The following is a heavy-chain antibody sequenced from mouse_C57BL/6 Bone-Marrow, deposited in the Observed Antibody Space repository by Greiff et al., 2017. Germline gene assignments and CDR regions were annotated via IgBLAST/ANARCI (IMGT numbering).Heavy chain of an antibody. CDR2: IRRGGST. D-gene: IGHD1-1*01. V-gene: IGHV2-5*01. Sequence: VQLVESGPGLVQPSQSLSITCTVSGFSLTSYGVHWVRQSPGKGLEWLGVIRRGGSTDYNAAFMSRLSITKDNSKSQVFFKMNSLQADDTAIYYCAKGRIYYYGSRYYVDVWGTGTTVTVSS. J-gene: IGHJ1*03. CDR1: GFSLTSYG. CDR3: AKGRIYYYGSRYYVDV.